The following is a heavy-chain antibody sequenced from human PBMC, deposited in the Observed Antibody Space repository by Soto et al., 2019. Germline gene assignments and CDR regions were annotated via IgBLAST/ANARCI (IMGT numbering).Heavy chain of an antibody. D-gene: IGHD3-22*01. J-gene: IGHJ4*02. V-gene: IGHV1-69*13. Sequence: SVKVSCKASGGTFSSYAISWVRQAPGQGLEWMGGIIPIFGTANYAQKFQGRVTITADESTSTAYMELSSLRSEDTAVYYCASTNYDSSGYYHYFDYWGQGTLVTVSS. CDR1: GGTFSSYA. CDR2: IIPIFGTA. CDR3: ASTNYDSSGYYHYFDY.